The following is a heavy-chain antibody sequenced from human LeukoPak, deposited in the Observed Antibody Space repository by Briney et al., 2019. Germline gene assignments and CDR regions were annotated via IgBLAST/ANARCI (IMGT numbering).Heavy chain of an antibody. D-gene: IGHD4-17*01. CDR1: GFTVSSNY. J-gene: IGHJ4*02. CDR3: ARATYGDYGDDY. V-gene: IGHV3-66*01. Sequence: GGSLRLSCAASGFTVSSNYMSWVRQAPGKGLEWVSVIYSGGSTYCADSVKGRFTISRDNSKNTLYLQMNSLRAEDTAVYYCARATYGDYGDDYWGQGTLVTVSS. CDR2: IYSGGST.